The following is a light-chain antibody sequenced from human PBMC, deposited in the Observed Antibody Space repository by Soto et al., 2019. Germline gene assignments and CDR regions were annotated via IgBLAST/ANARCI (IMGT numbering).Light chain of an antibody. CDR1: HSDIGAGYG. Sequence: QSVLTQPPSVTGAPGQRVTISCTGSHSDIGAGYGVHWYQQFPHSAPKLLIYDTTNRPSGVPDRFSGYKSGTSASLAITGLQAEDEADYYCQSYDSSLSGWVFGGGTQLTVL. CDR3: QSYDSSLSGWV. V-gene: IGLV1-40*01. J-gene: IGLJ3*02. CDR2: DTT.